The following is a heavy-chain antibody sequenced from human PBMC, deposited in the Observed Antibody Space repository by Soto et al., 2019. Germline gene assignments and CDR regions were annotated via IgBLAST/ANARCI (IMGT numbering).Heavy chain of an antibody. CDR3: TTDLGGDFIAVRRLVDY. J-gene: IGHJ4*02. Sequence: PGGSLRLSCAASAFTFSTYAMSWVRQAPGKGLEWVSAISGSGGSTYYADSVKGRFTISRDNSKNTLYLQMNSLKTEDTAVYYCTTDLGGDFIAVRRLVDYWGQGTLVTVSS. CDR1: AFTFSTYA. CDR2: ISGSGGST. V-gene: IGHV3-23*01. D-gene: IGHD6-6*01.